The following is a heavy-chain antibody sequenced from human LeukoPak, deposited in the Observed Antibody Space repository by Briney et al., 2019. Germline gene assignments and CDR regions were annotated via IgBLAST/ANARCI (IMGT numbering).Heavy chain of an antibody. Sequence: PSETLSLTCAVSGGSISSGGYSWSWIRQPPGKGLEWIGYIYHSGSTYYNPSLKSRVTISVDRSKNQFSLKLSSVTAADMAVYYCARGRAAAVSYWGQGTLVTVSS. J-gene: IGHJ4*02. CDR1: GGSISSGGYS. CDR3: ARGRAAAVSY. V-gene: IGHV4-30-2*01. D-gene: IGHD6-13*01. CDR2: IYHSGST.